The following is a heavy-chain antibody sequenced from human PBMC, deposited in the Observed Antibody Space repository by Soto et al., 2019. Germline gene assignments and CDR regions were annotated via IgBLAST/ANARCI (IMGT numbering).Heavy chain of an antibody. J-gene: IGHJ4*02. D-gene: IGHD3-16*01. CDR1: GFVFSDFQ. CDR2: ITGTSAFT. Sequence: WSLRLSCAASGFVFSDFQFNWVRQAPGGGLEWLSSITGTSAFTEYAESIEGRFTISRDNPNKLLFLHMDNLRPEDTAVYYRARDNLAFQGAFDLWGQGTPVTVSS. CDR3: ARDNLAFQGAFDL. V-gene: IGHV3-21*01.